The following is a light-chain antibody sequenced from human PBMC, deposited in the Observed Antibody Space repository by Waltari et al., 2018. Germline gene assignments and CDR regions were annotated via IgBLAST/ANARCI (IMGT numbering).Light chain of an antibody. Sequence: VMTQSPATLSVSPGERATLSCRASQSIGTHLAWYQQNSGQPPRLLIYGASIRATGIPARFSGSGSGTECTLTISTLQSEDFAVYYCQQYNNWPSFTFGPGTKVDVK. CDR1: QSIGTH. J-gene: IGKJ3*01. CDR2: GAS. V-gene: IGKV3-15*01. CDR3: QQYNNWPSFT.